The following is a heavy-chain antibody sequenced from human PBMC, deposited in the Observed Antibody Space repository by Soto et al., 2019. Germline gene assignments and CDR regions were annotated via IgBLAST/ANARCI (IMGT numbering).Heavy chain of an antibody. D-gene: IGHD3-9*01. CDR3: AKETYDLLTGYSPNDY. CDR1: GFNFSSYA. V-gene: IGHV3-23*01. CDR2: ISGSGGST. Sequence: WRSLSLANGAAGFNFSSYAMRGVRQAQGKRLEWVSAISGSGGSTYYADSVKGRFTISRDNSKNTLYLQMNSLRAEDTAVYYCAKETYDLLTGYSPNDYWGQGTLVSVSS. J-gene: IGHJ4*02.